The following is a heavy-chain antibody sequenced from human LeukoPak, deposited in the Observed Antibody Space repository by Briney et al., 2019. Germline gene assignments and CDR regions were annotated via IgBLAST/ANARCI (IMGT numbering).Heavy chain of an antibody. CDR1: GFTFDDYA. CDR2: ISWDGGST. V-gene: IGHV3-43D*04. Sequence: AGSLRLSCAASGFTFDDYAMHWVRQAPGKGLEWVSLISWDGGSTYYADSVKGRFTISRDNSKNSLYLQMNSLRAEDTALYYCAKDMSPVWSGYPRGGLDYWGQGTLVTVSS. D-gene: IGHD3-3*01. CDR3: AKDMSPVWSGYPRGGLDY. J-gene: IGHJ4*02.